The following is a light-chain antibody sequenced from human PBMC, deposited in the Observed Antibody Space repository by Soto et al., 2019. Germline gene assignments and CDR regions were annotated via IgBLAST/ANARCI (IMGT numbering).Light chain of an antibody. J-gene: IGLJ2*01. Sequence: QSALTQPASVSGSPGQSITISCTGTSSDVGGYNYVSWYQHHPGKAPKLMINDVTSRASGVSSRFSGSKSGNTASLTISGLQAEDEAEYYCASYTSSDTVIFGGGTKLTVL. CDR1: SSDVGGYNY. V-gene: IGLV2-14*01. CDR3: ASYTSSDTVI. CDR2: DVT.